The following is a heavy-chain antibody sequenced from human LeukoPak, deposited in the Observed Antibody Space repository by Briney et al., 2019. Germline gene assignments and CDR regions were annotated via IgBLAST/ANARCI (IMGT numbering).Heavy chain of an antibody. CDR2: ISGSGGST. CDR1: AFSFSSYA. J-gene: IGHJ4*02. V-gene: IGHV3-23*01. CDR3: ARSGWFGELSEDY. Sequence: GGSLRLSCAASAFSFSSYAMSWVRQAPGKGLEWVSTISGSGGSTYYADSVKGRFTISRDNSKNTLYLQMNSLRAEDTGVYYCARSGWFGELSEDYWGQGTLVTVSS. D-gene: IGHD3-10*01.